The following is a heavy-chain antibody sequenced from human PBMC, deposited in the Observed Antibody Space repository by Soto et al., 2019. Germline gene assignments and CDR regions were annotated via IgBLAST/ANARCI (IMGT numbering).Heavy chain of an antibody. CDR1: GYTFTSYD. D-gene: IGHD3-3*01. CDR2: MNPNSGNT. J-gene: IGHJ6*03. Sequence: ASVKVSCKASGYTFTSYDINWVRQATGQGLEWMGWMNPNSGNTGYAQKFQGRVTMTRNTSISTAYMELSSLRSEDTAVYYCARGERIWSGYPYYYYYMDVWGKGTTVTVSS. CDR3: ARGERIWSGYPYYYYYMDV. V-gene: IGHV1-8*01.